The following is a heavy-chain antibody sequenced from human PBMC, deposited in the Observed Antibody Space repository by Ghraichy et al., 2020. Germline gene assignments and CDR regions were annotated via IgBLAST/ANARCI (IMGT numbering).Heavy chain of an antibody. Sequence: LNISCAASGFTFSSYWITWARQAPGKGLEWVANIKQDGGERYYVDSVKGRFTISRDNAKNSLYLQMNSLRAEDTAVYYCARDRSYYGSGSQYNFGYAFDIWGQGTMVTVSS. CDR2: IKQDGGER. CDR3: ARDRSYYGSGSQYNFGYAFDI. CDR1: GFTFSSYW. V-gene: IGHV3-7*04. J-gene: IGHJ3*02. D-gene: IGHD3-10*01.